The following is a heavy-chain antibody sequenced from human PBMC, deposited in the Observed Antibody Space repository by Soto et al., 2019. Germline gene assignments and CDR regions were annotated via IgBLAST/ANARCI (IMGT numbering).Heavy chain of an antibody. CDR1: GFTFSTYA. CDR3: AKGIRGQYDH. J-gene: IGHJ4*02. V-gene: IGHV3-23*01. CDR2: ITDSGADK. Sequence: GGSLRLSCAASGFTFSTYAMAWVRQTPGKGLEWVSSITDSGADKYYADSVKGRFTLSRDNSKNTLFLQMNSLRAEDTALYYCAKGIRGQYDHWGQGTLVTVSS.